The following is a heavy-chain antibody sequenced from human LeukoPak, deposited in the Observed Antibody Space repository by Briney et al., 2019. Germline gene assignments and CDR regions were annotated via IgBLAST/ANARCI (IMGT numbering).Heavy chain of an antibody. CDR2: IRNDGSNN. J-gene: IGHJ6*03. Sequence: PGGSLRLSCAVSGLTFSSYGMHWVRQAPGKGLEWVAFIRNDGSNNYYGDSVKGRFTISRDNSKNTLYLQMNSLRVEDTAIYYCAKDKNDSGDYSSMDVWGKGTTVTVSS. CDR1: GLTFSSYG. D-gene: IGHD4-17*01. V-gene: IGHV3-30*02. CDR3: AKDKNDSGDYSSMDV.